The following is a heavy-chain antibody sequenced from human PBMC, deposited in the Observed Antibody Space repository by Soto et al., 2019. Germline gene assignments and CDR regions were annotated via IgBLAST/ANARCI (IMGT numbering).Heavy chain of an antibody. J-gene: IGHJ1*01. CDR2: ISGRGERT. CDR3: SMWREGSSGSWYQH. CDR1: GFTFSSYA. Sequence: EVEVLESGGGLVQPGGSLRISCAASGFTFSSYAMSWVRQAPGKGPEWVSAISGRGERTYYADSVKGRFTISRDNSKDKVYLQMYSLRAEDTAVYYCSMWREGSSGSWYQHWGQGTLVTVSS. D-gene: IGHD6-25*01. V-gene: IGHV3-23*01.